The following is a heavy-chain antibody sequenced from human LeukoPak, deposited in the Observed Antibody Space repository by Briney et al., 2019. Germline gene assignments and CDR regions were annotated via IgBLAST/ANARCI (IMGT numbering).Heavy chain of an antibody. D-gene: IGHD2-2*01. J-gene: IGHJ4*02. CDR3: ARAVVVVPAAMVDY. V-gene: IGHV1-18*01. CDR1: GYTFTTYG. CDR2: ISAYNGNT. Sequence: ASVQVSCKASGYTFTTYGISWVRQAPGQGLEWMGWISAYNGNTNYAQKLQGRVTMTTDTSTSTAYMGLRSLRSDDTAVYYCARAVVVVPAAMVDYWGQGTLVTVSS.